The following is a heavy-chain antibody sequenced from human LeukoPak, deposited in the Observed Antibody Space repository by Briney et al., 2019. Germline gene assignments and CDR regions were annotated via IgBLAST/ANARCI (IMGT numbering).Heavy chain of an antibody. D-gene: IGHD4-17*01. CDR1: GDSFSSHY. J-gene: IGHJ3*02. CDR2: ISYRGST. Sequence: SETLSLTCTVSGDSFSSHYWTWIRQPPGKGLEWIGYISYRGSTNYTPSLKSRLTISIDTSKNQFSLKLSSVTAADTAVYYCARDLVTVTKGFDIWGQGTMVSVSS. CDR3: ARDLVTVTKGFDI. V-gene: IGHV4-59*11.